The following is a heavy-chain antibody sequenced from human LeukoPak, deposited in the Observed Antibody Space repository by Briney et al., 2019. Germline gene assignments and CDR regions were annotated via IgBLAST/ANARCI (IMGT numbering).Heavy chain of an antibody. CDR2: ISGSGGST. Sequence: GGSLRLSCAASGFTFSSYAMSWVRQAPGKGLEWVSAISGSGGSTYYADSVKGRFTISRDNAKNSLYLQMNSLRAEDTAVYYCARSYDFWSGYRYWGQGTLVTVSS. CDR1: GFTFSSYA. CDR3: ARSYDFWSGYRY. V-gene: IGHV3-23*01. J-gene: IGHJ4*02. D-gene: IGHD3-3*01.